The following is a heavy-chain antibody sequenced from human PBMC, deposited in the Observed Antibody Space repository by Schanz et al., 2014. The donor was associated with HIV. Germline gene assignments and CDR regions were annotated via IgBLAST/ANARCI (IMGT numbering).Heavy chain of an antibody. CDR2: ISYDGTNE. V-gene: IGHV3-30*18. CDR3: AKDLGGFSAYEAYTSGRGY. CDR1: GFTFSSYG. Sequence: QEQLVESGGGVVQPGKSLRLSCAVSGFTFSSYGMHWVRQAPGKGLEWVAVISYDGTNEYYADSVKGRFTVSRDNSKNTLYLQMNSLRAEDTAVYYCAKDLGGFSAYEAYTSGRGYWGQGTLVIVSS. J-gene: IGHJ4*02. D-gene: IGHD5-12*01.